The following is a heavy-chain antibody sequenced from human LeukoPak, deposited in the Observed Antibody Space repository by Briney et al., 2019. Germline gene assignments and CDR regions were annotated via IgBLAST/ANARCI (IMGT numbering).Heavy chain of an antibody. J-gene: IGHJ4*02. Sequence: ASVTVSCKVSGYSLIELLIHWVGQPPGKGLEGMAGIDHENGAEVSAQKVEGRVTITKDTSTDTAYMESCGLRPDDTAIYYCATEGDYSLDYWGQGTLVTVSS. CDR3: ATEGDYSLDY. V-gene: IGHV1-24*01. CDR1: GYSLIELL. D-gene: IGHD1-1*01. CDR2: IDHENGAE.